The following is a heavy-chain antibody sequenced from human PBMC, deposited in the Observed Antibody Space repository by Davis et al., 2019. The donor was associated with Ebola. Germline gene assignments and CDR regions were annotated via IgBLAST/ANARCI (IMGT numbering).Heavy chain of an antibody. CDR1: GFTFSSYS. CDR3: ARDQSIAARRGGWDYYYYGMDA. Sequence: GGSLRLSCAASGFTFSSYSMNWVRQAPGKGLEWVSSISSSSSYIYYADSVKGRFTISRDNAKNSLYLQMNSLRAEDTAVYYCARDQSIAARRGGWDYYYYGMDAWGQGTTVTVSS. D-gene: IGHD6-6*01. J-gene: IGHJ6*02. V-gene: IGHV3-21*01. CDR2: ISSSSSYI.